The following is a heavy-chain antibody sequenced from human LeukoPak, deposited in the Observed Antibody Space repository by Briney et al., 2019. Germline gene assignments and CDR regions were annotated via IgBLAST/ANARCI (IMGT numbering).Heavy chain of an antibody. CDR3: ARYAVVTAYFDY. D-gene: IGHD2-21*02. Sequence: SETLSLTCTVSGGSISSYYWSWIRQPPGKGLEWIGYIYYSGSTNYNPSLKSRVTISVDTTKNHFSLKLSSVTAADTAVYYCARYAVVTAYFDYWGQGALATVSS. CDR1: GGSISSYY. CDR2: IYYSGST. V-gene: IGHV4-59*08. J-gene: IGHJ4*02.